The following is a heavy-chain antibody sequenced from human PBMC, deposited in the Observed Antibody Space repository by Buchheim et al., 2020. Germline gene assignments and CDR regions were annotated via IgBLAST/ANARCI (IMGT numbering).Heavy chain of an antibody. CDR1: GVSISSNNW. J-gene: IGHJ4*02. Sequence: QVQLHQWGAGLVKPSGTLSLTCGVSGVSISSNNWWIWVRQPPEKGLEWIGEIYHSGSTNYNPSLKSRVTISVDNSKNQFSLRLSSVTAADTAVYYCTRGVPGYRYGSASEEWGQGTL. CDR3: TRGVPGYRYGSASEE. D-gene: IGHD5-18*01. CDR2: IYHSGST. V-gene: IGHV4-4*02.